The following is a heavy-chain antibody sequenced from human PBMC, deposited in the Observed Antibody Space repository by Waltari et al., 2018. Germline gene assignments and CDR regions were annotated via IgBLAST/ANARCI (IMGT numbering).Heavy chain of an antibody. Sequence: QLQLQESGSGLVKPSQTLSLTCAVSGGAITSGGFSWSWIRQPPGKGLEWIGYIYHTGPPYYNPSLKSRVTMSVDRSKNQFSLKLTSVTAAYTAVYYCARTSYFDTPYYPVNAFDIWCQVTTVTVSS. V-gene: IGHV4-30-2*01. CDR3: ARTSYFDTPYYPVNAFDI. J-gene: IGHJ3*02. CDR2: IYHTGPP. D-gene: IGHD3-22*01. CDR1: GGAITSGGFS.